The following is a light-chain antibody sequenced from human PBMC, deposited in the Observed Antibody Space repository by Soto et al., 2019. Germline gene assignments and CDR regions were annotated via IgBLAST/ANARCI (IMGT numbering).Light chain of an antibody. J-gene: IGLJ1*01. Sequence: QSVLTQPPSVSGAPGQRVTISCTGSSSNIGAGYDVHWYQQLPGTAPKLLIYGNSNRPSGVPDRFSDSKSGSSASLAITGLQAEDEADYYCQSYDSSLSVHYVFGTGTQLTVL. CDR3: QSYDSSLSVHYV. CDR1: SSNIGAGYD. CDR2: GNS. V-gene: IGLV1-40*01.